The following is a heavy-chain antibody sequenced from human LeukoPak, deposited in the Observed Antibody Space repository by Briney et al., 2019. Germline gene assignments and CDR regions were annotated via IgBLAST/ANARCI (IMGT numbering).Heavy chain of an antibody. V-gene: IGHV3-23*01. CDR1: GFTFSSYW. CDR2: ISGSGGST. Sequence: GGSLRLSCAASGFTFSSYWMSWVRQAPGKGLEWVSTISGSGGSTYYADSVKGRFTISRDNSKNTLYLQMNSLRAEDTAVYYCAKGSSSGYYYAYFDYRGQGTLVTVSS. CDR3: AKGSSSGYYYAYFDY. J-gene: IGHJ4*02. D-gene: IGHD3-22*01.